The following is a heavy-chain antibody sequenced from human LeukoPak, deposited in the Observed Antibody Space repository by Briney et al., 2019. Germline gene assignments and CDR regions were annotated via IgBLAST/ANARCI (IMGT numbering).Heavy chain of an antibody. J-gene: IGHJ4*02. CDR2: IIPIFGTA. CDR3: ARRIAVAGSVYFDY. Sequence: ASVEVSCKASGGTFSSYAISWVRQAPGQGLEWMGGIIPIFGTANYAQKFQGRVTITADESTSTAYMELSSLRSEDTAVYYCARRIAVAGSVYFDYWGQGTLVTVSS. D-gene: IGHD6-19*01. V-gene: IGHV1-69*13. CDR1: GGTFSSYA.